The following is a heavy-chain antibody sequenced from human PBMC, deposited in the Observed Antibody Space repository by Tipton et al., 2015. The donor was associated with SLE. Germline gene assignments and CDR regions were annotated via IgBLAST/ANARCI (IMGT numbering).Heavy chain of an antibody. CDR3: ARGVVGATSRTYDAFDI. V-gene: IGHV4-34*01. CDR1: GGSFSGYY. D-gene: IGHD1-26*01. Sequence: TLSLTCAVYGGSFSGYYWSWIRQPPGKGLEWIGEINHSGSTNYNPSLKSRVTISVDTSKNQFSLKLSSVTAADTAVYYCARGVVGATSRTYDAFDIWGQGTMVTVSS. J-gene: IGHJ3*02. CDR2: INHSGST.